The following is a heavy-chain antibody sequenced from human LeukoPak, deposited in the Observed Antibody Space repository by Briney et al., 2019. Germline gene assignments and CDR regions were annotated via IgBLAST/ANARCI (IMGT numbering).Heavy chain of an antibody. J-gene: IGHJ4*02. D-gene: IGHD6-6*01. CDR1: GGTFSSYA. V-gene: IGHV1-69*05. Sequence: SVKVSCKATGGTFSSYAISWVRQAPGQGLEWMGGIIPIFGTANYAQKFQGRVTITTDESTSTAYMELSSLRSEDTAVYYCAREEYSSSPFDYWGQGTLVTVSS. CDR2: IIPIFGTA. CDR3: AREEYSSSPFDY.